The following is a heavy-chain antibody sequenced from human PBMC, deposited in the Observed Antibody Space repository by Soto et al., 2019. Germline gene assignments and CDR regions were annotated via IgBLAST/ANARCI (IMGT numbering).Heavy chain of an antibody. Sequence: GGSLRLSCAASGFTFSSYWMHWVRQDPGKGLEWVSRIEGDGSSTTSADSVKGRFTVSRDDARNTLYLQMSSLRADDTAIYYCAREGLDTAGFFDVWGQGTMVTVSS. V-gene: IGHV3-74*01. CDR1: GFTFSSYW. CDR3: AREGLDTAGFFDV. CDR2: IEGDGSST. D-gene: IGHD6-13*01. J-gene: IGHJ3*01.